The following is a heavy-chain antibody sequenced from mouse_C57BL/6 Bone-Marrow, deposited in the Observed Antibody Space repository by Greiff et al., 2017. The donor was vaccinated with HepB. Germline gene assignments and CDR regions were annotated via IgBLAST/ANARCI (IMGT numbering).Heavy chain of an antibody. Sequence: QVQLKESGPELVKPGASVKISCKASGYAFSSSWMNWVKQRPGKGLEWIGRIYPGDGDTNYNGKFKGKATLTADKSSSTAYMQLSSLTSEDSAVYFCARVESYQAWFAYWGQGTLVTVSA. D-gene: IGHD1-1*01. J-gene: IGHJ3*01. V-gene: IGHV1-82*01. CDR1: GYAFSSSW. CDR3: ARVESYQAWFAY. CDR2: IYPGDGDT.